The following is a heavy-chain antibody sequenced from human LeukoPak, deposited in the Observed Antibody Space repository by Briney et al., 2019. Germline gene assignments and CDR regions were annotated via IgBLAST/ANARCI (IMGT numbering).Heavy chain of an antibody. V-gene: IGHV4-59*01. CDR2: IYYSGST. Sequence: SETVSLTCTVSGGSLSNLYWSWIRQSPGKGLEWIGYIYYSGSTNYNPSLKSRVTISVDTSKNQFSLKLSSVTAADTAVYYCARADTVSGIRSFDYWGQGTLVTVSS. D-gene: IGHD5/OR15-5a*01. J-gene: IGHJ4*02. CDR3: ARADTVSGIRSFDY. CDR1: GGSLSNLY.